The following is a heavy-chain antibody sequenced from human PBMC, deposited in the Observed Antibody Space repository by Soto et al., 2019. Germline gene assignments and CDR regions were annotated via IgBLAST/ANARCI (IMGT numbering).Heavy chain of an antibody. CDR1: GFTFSNYG. Sequence: QAQLVESGGGVVQPGRSLRLSCAASGFTFSNYGMHWVRQPPGKGLEWVAVLWSDGSNKYYAESVKGRFTISRDNSKNTLYLQMDSLIAGDTAVYYCARGEAAGPYGMDVWGQGTTVTVSS. J-gene: IGHJ6*02. V-gene: IGHV3-33*01. CDR2: LWSDGSNK. CDR3: ARGEAAGPYGMDV. D-gene: IGHD6-13*01.